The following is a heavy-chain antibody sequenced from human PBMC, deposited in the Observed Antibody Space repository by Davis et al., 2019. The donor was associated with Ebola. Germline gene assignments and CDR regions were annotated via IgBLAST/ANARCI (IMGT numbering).Heavy chain of an antibody. CDR3: AREGPRSSSGWHDAFDI. CDR2: ISSSSSYI. Sequence: GGSLRLSCTDSVITFSSYAMTWVRQAPGKGLEWVSSISSSSSYIYYADSVKGRFTISRDNAKNSLYLQMNSLRAEDTAVYYCAREGPRSSSGWHDAFDIWGQGTMVTVSS. D-gene: IGHD6-19*01. J-gene: IGHJ3*02. V-gene: IGHV3-21*01. CDR1: VITFSSYA.